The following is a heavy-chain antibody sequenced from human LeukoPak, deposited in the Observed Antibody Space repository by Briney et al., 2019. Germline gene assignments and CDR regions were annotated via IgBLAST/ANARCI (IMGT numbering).Heavy chain of an antibody. CDR2: IKHDGSEK. CDR1: GFIFANYF. CDR3: ATDRGWRTSGYYLYYFEY. J-gene: IGHJ4*02. Sequence: GGSLRLSCAASGFIFANYFMSWVRQAPGKGLEWVASIKHDGSEKYYVDSVRGRFTISRDNTMNSLYLQMSSLRAEDTAVYYCATDRGWRTSGYYLYYFEYWGQGTLVTYSS. D-gene: IGHD3-3*01. V-gene: IGHV3-7*01.